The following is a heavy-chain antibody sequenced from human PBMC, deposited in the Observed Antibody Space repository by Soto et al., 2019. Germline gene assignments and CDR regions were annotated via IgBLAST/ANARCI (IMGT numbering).Heavy chain of an antibody. CDR3: ARVKYYDSSGLLAAFDI. Sequence: GGSLRLSCAASGFTFSSYAMHWVRQAPGKGLEWVAVISYDGSNKYYADSVKGRFTISRDNSKNTLYLQMNSLRAEDTAVYYCARVKYYDSSGLLAAFDIWGQGTMVTVSS. V-gene: IGHV3-30-3*01. D-gene: IGHD3-22*01. J-gene: IGHJ3*02. CDR1: GFTFSSYA. CDR2: ISYDGSNK.